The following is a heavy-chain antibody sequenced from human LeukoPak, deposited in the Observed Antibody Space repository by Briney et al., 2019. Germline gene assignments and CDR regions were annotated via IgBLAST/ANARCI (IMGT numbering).Heavy chain of an antibody. J-gene: IGHJ4*02. CDR3: ASGGRYDFWSGYLSN. V-gene: IGHV4-39*07. D-gene: IGHD3-3*01. CDR1: GGSISSSSYY. CDR2: IYHSGST. Sequence: SETLSLTCTVSGGSISSSSYYWGWIRQPPGKGLEWIGSIYHSGSTYYNPSLKSRVTISVDTSKNQFSLKLSTVTAADTAVYYCASGGRYDFWSGYLSNWGQGTLVTVSS.